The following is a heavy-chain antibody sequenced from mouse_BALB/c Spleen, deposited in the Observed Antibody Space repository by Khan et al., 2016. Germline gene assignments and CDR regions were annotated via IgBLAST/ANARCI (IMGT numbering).Heavy chain of an antibody. D-gene: IGHD1-2*01. CDR2: IWNGGNT. CDR1: GFSLTNYG. J-gene: IGHJ1*01. Sequence: QVQLKESGPGLVQPSQSLSITCTVSGFSLTNYGVYWVRQSPGKGLEWLGVIWNGGNTDYNAAFKARLSITKDNSKSKVFFKMNSLQANDIGKDYCARDYGYEGRYFDVWGAGTTVTVSS. CDR3: ARDYGYEGRYFDV. V-gene: IGHV2-2*02.